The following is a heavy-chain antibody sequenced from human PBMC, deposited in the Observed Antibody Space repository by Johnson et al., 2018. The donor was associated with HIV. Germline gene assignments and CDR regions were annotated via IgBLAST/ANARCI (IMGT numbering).Heavy chain of an antibody. Sequence: VQLVESGGGVVQPGRSLRLSCAASGFTFSSYAMSWVRQAPGKGLEWVSGIYWNGGRTSYADSVKGRFTISRDNAKNSLYLQMNSLRAEDTALYYCVRGGLGYQNIHDALDIWGQGTMVTVSS. J-gene: IGHJ3*02. V-gene: IGHV3-20*04. CDR1: GFTFSSYA. CDR3: VRGGLGYQNIHDALDI. CDR2: IYWNGGRT. D-gene: IGHD2-2*01.